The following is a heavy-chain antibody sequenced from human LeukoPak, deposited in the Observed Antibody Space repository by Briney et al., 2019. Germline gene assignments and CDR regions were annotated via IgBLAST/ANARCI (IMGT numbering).Heavy chain of an antibody. Sequence: GGSLRLSCAASGFTFSSYRMNWVRQAPGKGLEWVSSISSRSSYIYYADSVKGRFTISRDNAQNSLYLQMNSLRAEDTAVYYCARDRLRDFDYWGQGTLVTVSS. D-gene: IGHD4-17*01. CDR3: ARDRLRDFDY. J-gene: IGHJ4*02. CDR2: ISSRSSYI. CDR1: GFTFSSYR. V-gene: IGHV3-21*01.